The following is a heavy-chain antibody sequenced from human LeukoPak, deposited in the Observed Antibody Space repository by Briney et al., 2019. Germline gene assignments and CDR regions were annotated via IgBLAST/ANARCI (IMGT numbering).Heavy chain of an antibody. CDR1: GGSFSGYY. CDR2: INHSGST. V-gene: IGHV4-34*01. J-gene: IGHJ4*02. D-gene: IGHD2-21*02. CDR3: AREAPYCGGDCYSGQYYFDY. Sequence: SETLSLTCAVYGGSFSGYYWSWIRQPPGKGLEWIGEINHSGSTNYNPSLKSRVTISVDTSKNQFSLKLSSVTAADTAVYYCAREAPYCGGDCYSGQYYFDYWGQGTLVTVSS.